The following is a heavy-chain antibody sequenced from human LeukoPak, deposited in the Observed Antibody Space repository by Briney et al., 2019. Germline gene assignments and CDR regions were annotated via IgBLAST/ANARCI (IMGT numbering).Heavy chain of an antibody. CDR2: FYPEDGET. Sequence: ASVKVSCKVSGYTLTELSMHWVRQAPGKGLEWMGGFYPEDGETIYAQKFQGRVTMTEDTSTDTAYMELSSLRSEDTAVYYCATGDSYYYGSGSWVYAFDIWGQGTMVTVSS. J-gene: IGHJ3*02. CDR1: GYTLTELS. CDR3: ATGDSYYYGSGSWVYAFDI. D-gene: IGHD3-10*01. V-gene: IGHV1-24*01.